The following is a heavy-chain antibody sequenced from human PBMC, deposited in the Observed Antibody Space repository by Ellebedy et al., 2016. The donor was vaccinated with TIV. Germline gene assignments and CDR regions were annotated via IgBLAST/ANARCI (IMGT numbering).Heavy chain of an antibody. V-gene: IGHV3-48*02. J-gene: IGHJ4*02. D-gene: IGHD1-26*01. CDR3: VRVSRSGNYPG. CDR2: FSSSSDTI. Sequence: GESLKISXAASGFTFSSYSMNWVRDPPGKRLEWVAYFSSSSDTIYYADSVKGRFTISRDNAKNLVYLQMNSLRDEDTDVYYCVRVSRSGNYPGWGQGTLVTVSS. CDR1: GFTFSSYS.